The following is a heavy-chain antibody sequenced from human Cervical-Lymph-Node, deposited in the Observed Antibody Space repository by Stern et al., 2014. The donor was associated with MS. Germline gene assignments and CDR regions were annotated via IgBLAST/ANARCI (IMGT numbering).Heavy chain of an antibody. CDR2: IYSGGNT. Sequence: VQLVESGGGLIQPGGSLRLSCAASGFTVSNNQMNWVRQAPGKGLAWVSIIYSGGNTLYADSLKGRFTVSRDGSENTQYLQMNNLRPEDTAVYYCARSLDGNFAWGQGTLVTVSS. D-gene: IGHD5-24*01. CDR1: GFTVSNNQ. J-gene: IGHJ5*02. V-gene: IGHV3-53*01. CDR3: ARSLDGNFA.